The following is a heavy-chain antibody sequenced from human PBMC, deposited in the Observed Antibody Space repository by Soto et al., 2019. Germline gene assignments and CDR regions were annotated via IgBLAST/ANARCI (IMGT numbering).Heavy chain of an antibody. D-gene: IGHD4-17*01. J-gene: IGHJ1*01. CDR1: GFTFSSYA. Sequence: GGSLRLSCAASGFTFSSYAMSWVRQAPGKGLEWVSAISGSGGSTYYADSVKGRFTISRDNSKNTLYLQMNSLRAEDTAVYYCAKPLNAGYTVTTIPMGFQHWGQGTLVTVSS. V-gene: IGHV3-23*01. CDR3: AKPLNAGYTVTTIPMGFQH. CDR2: ISGSGGST.